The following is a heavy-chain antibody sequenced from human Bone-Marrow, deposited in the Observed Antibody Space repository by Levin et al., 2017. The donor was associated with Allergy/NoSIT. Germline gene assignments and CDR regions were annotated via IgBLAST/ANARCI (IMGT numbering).Heavy chain of an antibody. CDR2: IYGDGSSP. Sequence: LSLTCAASGFPFSRDWMHWVRQAPGKGLVWVSCIYGDGSSPTYADSVKGRFTISRDNAKNTLYLEMSSLRAEDTAVYYRARDQGYAMDVWGQGTTVIVSS. CDR1: GFPFSRDW. CDR3: ARDQGYAMDV. J-gene: IGHJ6*02. V-gene: IGHV3-74*01.